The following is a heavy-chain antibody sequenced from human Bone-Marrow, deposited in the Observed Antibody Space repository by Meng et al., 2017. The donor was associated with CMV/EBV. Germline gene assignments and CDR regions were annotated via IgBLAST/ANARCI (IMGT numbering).Heavy chain of an antibody. J-gene: IGHJ4*02. CDR1: GFTFSSYS. Sequence: GESLKISCAASGFTFSSYSMNWVRQAPGKGLEWVSSISSSSSYIYYADSVKGRFTISRDNAKNSLFLQMNSLRAEDTAVYYCARGSYDFWSGYSLGLGDYWGRGTLVTVSS. V-gene: IGHV3-21*01. D-gene: IGHD3-3*01. CDR3: ARGSYDFWSGYSLGLGDY. CDR2: ISSSSSYI.